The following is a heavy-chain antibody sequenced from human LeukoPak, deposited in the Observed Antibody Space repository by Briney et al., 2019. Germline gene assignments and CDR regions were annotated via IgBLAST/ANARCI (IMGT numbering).Heavy chain of an antibody. V-gene: IGHV1-46*01. CDR3: ARAQAWDSSDPNWFDP. Sequence: ASVTVSFTASGYTFTSYYMHWVRQAPGQGLEWMGIINPSGGSTSYAQKFQGRVTMSRDTSTSTVYMELSSLRSEDTAVYYCARAQAWDSSDPNWFDPWGQGTLVTVSS. CDR2: INPSGGST. D-gene: IGHD6-19*01. J-gene: IGHJ5*02. CDR1: GYTFTSYY.